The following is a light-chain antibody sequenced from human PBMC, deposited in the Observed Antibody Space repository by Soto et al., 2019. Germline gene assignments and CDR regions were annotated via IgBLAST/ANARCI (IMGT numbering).Light chain of an antibody. CDR1: QSVDNRY. V-gene: IGKV3-20*01. CDR3: QQYSSLPHT. Sequence: ESVLTQSPGTLSLSPGERATLSCRASQSVDNRYFAWYQQKPGQAPRLPIYGISSRATGIPDRFSGSGSGTDFTLTISRLEPEDFVVYYCQQYSSLPHTFAQGTKVDIK. CDR2: GIS. J-gene: IGKJ2*01.